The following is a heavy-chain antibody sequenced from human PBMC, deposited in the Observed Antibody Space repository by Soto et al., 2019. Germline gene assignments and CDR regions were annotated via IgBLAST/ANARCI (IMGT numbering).Heavy chain of an antibody. V-gene: IGHV3-23*01. CDR3: AKAYFVWSSEQPYYFDY. J-gene: IGHJ4*02. CDR2: ISGSGGRS. D-gene: IGHD3-16*01. Sequence: GGSLRLSCAASGFTFSNYAMTWVRQGPGKGLEWVSGISGSGGRSYYADTVKGRFTISRDNSKSTLYLQMNSLRAEDTAVYYCAKAYFVWSSEQPYYFDYWGQGTLVTVSS. CDR1: GFTFSNYA.